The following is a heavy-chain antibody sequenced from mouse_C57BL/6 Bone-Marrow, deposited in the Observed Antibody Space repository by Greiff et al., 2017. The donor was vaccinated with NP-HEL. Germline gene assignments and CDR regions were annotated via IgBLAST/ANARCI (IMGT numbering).Heavy chain of an antibody. Sequence: VQVVESGAELARPGASVKLSCKASGYTFTSYGISWVKQRTGQGLEWIGEIYPRSGNTYYNEKFKGKATLTADKSSSTAYMELRSLTSEDSAVYFCARRRYDYFDYWGQGTTLTVSS. V-gene: IGHV1-81*01. D-gene: IGHD1-1*01. CDR3: ARRRYDYFDY. CDR2: IYPRSGNT. J-gene: IGHJ2*01. CDR1: GYTFTSYG.